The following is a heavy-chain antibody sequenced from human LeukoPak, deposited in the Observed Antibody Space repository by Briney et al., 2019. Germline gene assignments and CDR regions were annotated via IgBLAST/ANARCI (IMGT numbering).Heavy chain of an antibody. CDR1: GYTFTCYD. CDR3: AGMMYSSSWNAFDI. Sequence: ASVKVSCKASGYTFTCYDINWVRQATGQGLEWMGWMNPNSGNTGYAQKFQGRVTMTRNTSISTAYMELSSLRSEDTAVYYCAGMMYSSSWNAFDIWGQGTMVTVSS. J-gene: IGHJ3*02. CDR2: MNPNSGNT. V-gene: IGHV1-8*01. D-gene: IGHD6-13*01.